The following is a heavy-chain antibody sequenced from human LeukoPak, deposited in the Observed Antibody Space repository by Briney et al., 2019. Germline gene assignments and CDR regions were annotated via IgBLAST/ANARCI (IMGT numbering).Heavy chain of an antibody. CDR2: MNPNSGNT. D-gene: IGHD3-16*01. CDR1: GGTFSSYA. CDR3: AREAIGGLRYYYMDV. Sequence: ASVKVSCKASGGTFSSYAISWVRQAPGQGLEWMGWMNPNSGNTGYAQKFQGRVTITRNTSISTAYMELSSLRSEDTAVYYCAREAIGGLRYYYMDVWGKGTTVTVSS. V-gene: IGHV1-8*03. J-gene: IGHJ6*03.